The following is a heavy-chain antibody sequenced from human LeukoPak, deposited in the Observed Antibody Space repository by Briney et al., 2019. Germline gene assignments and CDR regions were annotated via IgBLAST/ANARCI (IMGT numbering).Heavy chain of an antibody. CDR2: ISYDGSNK. Sequence: GGSLRLSCAASGFTFSSYAMHWVRQAPGKGLEWVAVISYDGSNKYYADSVKGRFTISRDNSKNTLYLQMNSLRAEDTAVYYCARSEQLVYYYYGMDVWGQGTTVTVSS. V-gene: IGHV3-30*04. CDR3: ARSEQLVYYYYGMDV. D-gene: IGHD6-6*01. J-gene: IGHJ6*02. CDR1: GFTFSSYA.